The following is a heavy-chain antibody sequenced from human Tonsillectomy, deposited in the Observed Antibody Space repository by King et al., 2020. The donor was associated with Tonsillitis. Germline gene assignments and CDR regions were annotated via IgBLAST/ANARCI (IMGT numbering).Heavy chain of an antibody. Sequence: VQLVESGGGLGQPGGSLRLSCVVSGFTFSSYGINWVRQAPGKGLEWVSGISDSGATTYYADSVKGRFTISRDNSKNTVYLEMNSLRAEDAAVYYCAKRACSSCSQFAYFDHWGQGTLVTVSS. CDR1: GFTFSSYG. CDR3: AKRACSSCSQFAYFDH. J-gene: IGHJ4*02. CDR2: ISDSGATT. V-gene: IGHV3-23*04. D-gene: IGHD2-2*01.